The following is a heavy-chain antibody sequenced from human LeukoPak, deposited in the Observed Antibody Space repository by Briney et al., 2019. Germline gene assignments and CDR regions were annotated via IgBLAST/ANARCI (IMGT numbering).Heavy chain of an antibody. CDR3: ARTAARRFDY. J-gene: IGHJ4*02. Sequence: ASVKVSCKASGYTFPSYFMHWVRQAPGQGLEWMGIINPTGGSTTCAQKFQGRVTMTRDTSTSTVYMELSSLRSDDTAVYYCARTAARRFDYWGQGTLVIVSS. D-gene: IGHD6-6*01. CDR1: GYTFPSYF. CDR2: INPTGGST. V-gene: IGHV1-46*01.